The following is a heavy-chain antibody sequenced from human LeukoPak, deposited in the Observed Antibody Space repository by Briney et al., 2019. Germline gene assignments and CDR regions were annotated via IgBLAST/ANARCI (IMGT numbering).Heavy chain of an antibody. J-gene: IGHJ4*02. Sequence: PGGSLRLSCAASGFTFSSYWMNWVRQAPGKGLEWVSAISGSGGSTYYADSVKGRFTISRDNSKNTLYLQMNSLRAEDTAVYYCAKRIYSSSWYYSFDYWGQGTLVTVSS. CDR2: ISGSGGST. CDR1: GFTFSSYW. CDR3: AKRIYSSSWYYSFDY. D-gene: IGHD6-13*01. V-gene: IGHV3-23*01.